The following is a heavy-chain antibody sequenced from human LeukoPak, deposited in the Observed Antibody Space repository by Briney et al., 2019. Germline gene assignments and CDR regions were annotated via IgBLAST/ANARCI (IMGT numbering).Heavy chain of an antibody. CDR1: EFTFSSYG. CDR2: IRYDGGNK. CDR3: ARDLGQYYDTSDNWFDP. V-gene: IGHV3-30*02. Sequence: GGSLRLSCAASEFTFSSYGMHWVRQAPGKGLEWVAFIRYDGGNKYYADSVKGRFTISRDNAKNTLNLQMNSLSAEDTAVYYCARDLGQYYDTSDNWFDPWGQGTLVTVSS. J-gene: IGHJ5*02. D-gene: IGHD3-22*01.